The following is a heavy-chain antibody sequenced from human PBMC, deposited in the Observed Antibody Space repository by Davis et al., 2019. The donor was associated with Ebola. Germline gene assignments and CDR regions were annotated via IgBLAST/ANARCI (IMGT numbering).Heavy chain of an antibody. Sequence: GESLKTPCVASGFTFSNHAMHWVRHAPGKGLEWVAVTSHNERERFYGESVQGRFTISRDNSENTLYPQMNNLTADDTAVYYCARAVFHEVLDYWGQGTPVTVSS. CDR2: TSHNERER. J-gene: IGHJ4*02. CDR3: ARAVFHEVLDY. CDR1: GFTFSNHA. V-gene: IGHV3-30*04. D-gene: IGHD3-3*01.